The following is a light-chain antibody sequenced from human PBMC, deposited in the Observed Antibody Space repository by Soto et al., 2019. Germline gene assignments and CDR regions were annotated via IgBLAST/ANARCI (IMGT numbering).Light chain of an antibody. J-gene: IGLJ3*02. CDR1: SSDVGGYNY. V-gene: IGLV2-14*01. Sequence: QSALTQPASVSGSPGQSITISCTGTSSDVGGYNYVSWYQQHPGKAPKLMISEVSNRPSGVSNRFSGSKSGNTASLTISGVQAEGEADYYCSSYTGSSTWVLGGGTKLTVL. CDR2: EVS. CDR3: SSYTGSSTWV.